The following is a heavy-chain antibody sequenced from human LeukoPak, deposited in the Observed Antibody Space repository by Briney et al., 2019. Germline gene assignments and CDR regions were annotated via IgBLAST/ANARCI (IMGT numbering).Heavy chain of an antibody. D-gene: IGHD2-8*01. V-gene: IGHV3-72*01. J-gene: IGHJ3*02. CDR2: TRNKANSYTT. CDR1: GFTFSDHY. CDR3: ARSYATDAFDI. Sequence: GSLRLSCAASGFTFSDHYMDWVRQAPGKGLEWVGRTRNKANSYTTEYAASVKGRFTISRDDSKNSLYLQMNSLKTEDTAVYYCARSYATDAFDIWGQGTMVTVSS.